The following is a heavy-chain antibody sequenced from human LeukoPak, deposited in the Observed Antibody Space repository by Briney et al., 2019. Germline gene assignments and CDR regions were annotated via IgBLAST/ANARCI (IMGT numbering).Heavy chain of an antibody. CDR3: AKDHTPIEYSRSWGFDY. V-gene: IGHV3-23*01. CDR2: ICGSGGRT. Sequence: PGGSLRLSCAASGFTFSSYAMSWVRQAPGKGLGWVSAICGSGGRTYYADSVKGRFTISRDNSKNTLYLQMNSLRAEDTGIYYCAKDHTPIEYSRSWGFDYWGQGTLVTVSS. D-gene: IGHD6-13*01. CDR1: GFTFSSYA. J-gene: IGHJ4*02.